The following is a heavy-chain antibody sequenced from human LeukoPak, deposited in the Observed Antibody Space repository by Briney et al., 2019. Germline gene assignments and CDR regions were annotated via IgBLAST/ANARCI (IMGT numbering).Heavy chain of an antibody. V-gene: IGHV3-7*01. CDR1: GFTFSSYW. J-gene: IGHJ3*02. CDR2: IKQDGSEK. CDR3: ARDFTAGGWGNAFDI. D-gene: IGHD6-19*01. Sequence: GGSLRLSCAASGFTFSSYWMSWVRQAPGKGLEWVANIKQDGSEKYYVDSVKGRFTISRDNAKNSLYLQMNSLRAEDTVVYYCARDFTAGGWGNAFDIWGQGTMVTVSS.